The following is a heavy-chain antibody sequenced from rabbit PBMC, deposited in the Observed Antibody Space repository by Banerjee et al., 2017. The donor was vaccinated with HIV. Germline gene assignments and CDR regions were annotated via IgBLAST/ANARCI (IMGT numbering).Heavy chain of an antibody. V-gene: IGHV1S45*01. CDR2: INTYTGKS. Sequence: QEQLEESGGGLVKPEGSLTLTCKASGFSFSDRDVMCWVRQAPGKGLEWIACINTYTGKSVYATWATGRFTISRTSSATVTLQMTSLTAADTATYFCARDLIGIIGWNFYLWGQGTLVTVS. J-gene: IGHJ3*01. CDR3: ARDLIGIIGWNFYL. CDR1: GFSFSDRDV. D-gene: IGHD1-1*01.